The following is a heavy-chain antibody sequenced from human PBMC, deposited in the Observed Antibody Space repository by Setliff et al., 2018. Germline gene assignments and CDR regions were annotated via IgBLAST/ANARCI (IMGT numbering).Heavy chain of an antibody. CDR3: AREHTSDWKFDY. CDR2: IRSKTYDATT. J-gene: IGHJ4*02. V-gene: IGHV3-49*03. D-gene: IGHD1-1*01. Sequence: LRLSCTGSGFTFGDDGLSWFRQAPGKGLEWISFIRSKTYDATTEYAASVKGRFTISRDDSKSIAYLHMNTLKTEDTAVYYCAREHTSDWKFDYWGPGTLVTVSS. CDR1: GFTFGDDG.